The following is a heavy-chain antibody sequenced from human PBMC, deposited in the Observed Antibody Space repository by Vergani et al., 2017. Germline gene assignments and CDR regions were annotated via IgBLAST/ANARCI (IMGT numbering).Heavy chain of an antibody. J-gene: IGHJ6*03. CDR2: INPNSGGT. V-gene: IGHV1-2*02. Sequence: QVQLVQSGAEVKKPGASVKVSCKASGYTFTGYYMHWVRQAPGQGLEWMGWINPNSGGTNYAQKLQGRVTMTTDTSTSTAYMELRSLRSDDTAVYYCARGPPYSGRAYYYYYYMDVWGKGTTVTVSS. CDR1: GYTFTGYY. D-gene: IGHD1-26*01. CDR3: ARGPPYSGRAYYYYYYMDV.